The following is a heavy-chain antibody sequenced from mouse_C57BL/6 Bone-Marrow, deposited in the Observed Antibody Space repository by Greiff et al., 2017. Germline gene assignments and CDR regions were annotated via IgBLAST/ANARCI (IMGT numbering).Heavy chain of an antibody. CDR3: ASTYSSGYPYWYFDV. D-gene: IGHD3-1*01. CDR2: INPNNGGT. CDR1: GYTFTDYN. V-gene: IGHV1-18*01. Sequence: VQLQQSGPELVKPGASVKIPCKASGYTFTDYNMDWVKQSHGKSLEWIGDINPNNGGTIYNQKFKGKATLTVYKSSSTAYMELRSLTSEDTAVYYCASTYSSGYPYWYFDVWGTGTTVTVSS. J-gene: IGHJ1*03.